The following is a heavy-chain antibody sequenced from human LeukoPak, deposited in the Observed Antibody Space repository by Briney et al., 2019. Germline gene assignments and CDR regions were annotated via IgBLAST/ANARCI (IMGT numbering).Heavy chain of an antibody. Sequence: PGGSLRLSCAASGFTFSSYAMSWVRQAPGKGLEWVSAISGSGGSTYYAGSVKGRFTISRDNSKNTLYLQMNSLRAEDTAVYYCAKDLGYSSGWYPGWAFDIWGQGTMVTVSS. CDR1: GFTFSSYA. CDR2: ISGSGGST. V-gene: IGHV3-23*01. CDR3: AKDLGYSSGWYPGWAFDI. J-gene: IGHJ3*02. D-gene: IGHD6-19*01.